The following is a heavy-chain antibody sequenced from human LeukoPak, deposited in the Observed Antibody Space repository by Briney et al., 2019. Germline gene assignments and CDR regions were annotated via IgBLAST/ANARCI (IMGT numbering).Heavy chain of an antibody. CDR2: IYYSGTT. V-gene: IGHV4-39*07. Sequence: PSETLSLTCTVSGGSISSATYYWGWIRQPPGKGLEWIGSIYYSGTTYYNPSLKSRVTISTDTSKNQFSLKLGSVTAADTAVYYCARTMSYYYDGSGYSAFDIWGLGTMVTVSS. CDR1: GGSISSATYY. J-gene: IGHJ3*02. D-gene: IGHD3-22*01. CDR3: ARTMSYYYDGSGYSAFDI.